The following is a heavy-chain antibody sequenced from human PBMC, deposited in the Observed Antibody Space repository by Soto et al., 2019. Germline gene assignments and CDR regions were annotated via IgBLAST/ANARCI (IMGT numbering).Heavy chain of an antibody. CDR2: IFSSGST. D-gene: IGHD5-12*01. V-gene: IGHV4-4*07. Sequence: SETLSLTCTVSGGSINTYYWSRVRQPAGKGLEWIGRIFSSGSTSFNPSLESRVAMSVDTSKNHFSLNLSSVTAADMAVYYCAREGSYSAYNFAHGIQLWSFDFWGQGALVTVSS. CDR3: AREGSYSAYNFAHGIQLWSFDF. CDR1: GGSINTYY. J-gene: IGHJ4*02.